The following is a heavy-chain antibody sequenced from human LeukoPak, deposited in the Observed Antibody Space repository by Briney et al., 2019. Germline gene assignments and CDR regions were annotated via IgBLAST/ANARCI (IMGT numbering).Heavy chain of an antibody. D-gene: IGHD5/OR15-5a*01. CDR3: ARGGSVSDPPFGY. V-gene: IGHV3-30*02. CDR2: IRYDGSYK. CDR1: GFTFSNYA. Sequence: GGSLRLSCAASGFTFSNYAMQWVRQAPGKGLEWVAFIRYDGSYKYYADSVKGRFTISRDNSKNTLYLQMNSLRSDDTAVYYCARGGSVSDPPFGYWGQGTLVTVSS. J-gene: IGHJ4*02.